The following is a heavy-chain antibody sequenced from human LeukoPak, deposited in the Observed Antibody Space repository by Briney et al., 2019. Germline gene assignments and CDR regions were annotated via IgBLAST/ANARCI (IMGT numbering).Heavy chain of an antibody. Sequence: GRSLRLSCAASGFTFSTYAMHWVRRAPGKGLDWVAVISYDGTPKYYGDSVKGRFTISRDNSKNTLYLQMNSLRAEDTAVYYCAKRRIVGAVDDAFDIWGQGTMVTVSS. CDR2: ISYDGTPK. D-gene: IGHD1-26*01. CDR3: AKRRIVGAVDDAFDI. J-gene: IGHJ3*02. V-gene: IGHV3-30*18. CDR1: GFTFSTYA.